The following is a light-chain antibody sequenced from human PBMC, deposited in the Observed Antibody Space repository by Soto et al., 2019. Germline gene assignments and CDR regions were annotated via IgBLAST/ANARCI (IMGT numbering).Light chain of an antibody. CDR3: QSYDSSNQGV. CDR1: SGSIASNY. J-gene: IGLJ3*02. CDR2: EDN. V-gene: IGLV6-57*01. Sequence: NCMLTQPHSVSESPGKTVTISCTRSSGSIASNYVQWYQQRPGSSPTTVIYEDNQRPSGVPDRFSGSIDSSSNSASLTISGLKTEDEADYYCQSYDSSNQGVFGGGTKLTVL.